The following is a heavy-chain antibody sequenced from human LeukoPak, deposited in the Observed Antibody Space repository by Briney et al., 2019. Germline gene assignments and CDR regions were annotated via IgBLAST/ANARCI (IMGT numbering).Heavy chain of an antibody. CDR1: GFTFSTYA. CDR3: AKSPRTGTTSLHLPPFYHYYMDV. J-gene: IGHJ6*03. CDR2: ISGSGGNT. V-gene: IGHV3-23*01. D-gene: IGHD1-7*01. Sequence: GGSLRLFCAASGFTFSTYAMSWVRQAPGKGLEWVSGISGSGGNTYYADSVKGRFTISRDNSKNTLYLQMNSLRAEDTAAYYCAKSPRTGTTSLHLPPFYHYYMDVWGKGTTVTVSS.